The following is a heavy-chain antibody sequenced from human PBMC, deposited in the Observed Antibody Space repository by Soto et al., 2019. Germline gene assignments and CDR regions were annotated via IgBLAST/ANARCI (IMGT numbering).Heavy chain of an antibody. CDR1: GYTFTSYA. CDR3: ARAYIVVVVAANWFDP. Sequence: QVQLVQSGAEVKKPGASVKVSCKASGYTFTSYAMHWVRQAPGQRLEWMGWINAGNGNTKYSQKFQGRVTLTRDTSASTAYMELSSLRSEDTAVYYCARAYIVVVVAANWFDPWGQRTLVTVSS. D-gene: IGHD2-15*01. CDR2: INAGNGNT. J-gene: IGHJ5*02. V-gene: IGHV1-3*01.